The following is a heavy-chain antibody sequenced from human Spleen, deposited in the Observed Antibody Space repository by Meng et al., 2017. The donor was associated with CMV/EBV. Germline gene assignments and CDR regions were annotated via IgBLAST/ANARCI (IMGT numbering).Heavy chain of an antibody. CDR1: GFTFSYYW. D-gene: IGHD2-15*01. CDR3: VTIYAVAAMDV. V-gene: IGHV3-74*01. CDR2: INNDGSST. Sequence: GESLKISCAASGFTFSYYWMHWVRQAPGKGLVWVSRINNDGSSTTYADSVKGRFTISRDNANNTLYLQMNSLRAEDTAVYYCVTIYAVAAMDVWGQGTTVTVSS. J-gene: IGHJ6*02.